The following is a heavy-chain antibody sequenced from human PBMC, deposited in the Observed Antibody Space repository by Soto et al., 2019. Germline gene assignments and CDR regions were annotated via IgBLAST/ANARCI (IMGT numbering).Heavy chain of an antibody. J-gene: IGHJ4*02. CDR2: IYYSGST. V-gene: IGHV4-30-4*01. CDR3: ARGSSPGGDYGYY. D-gene: IGHD4-17*01. Sequence: PSETLSLTCSVSGGSISSGDYYWSWIRQPPGKGLEWIGYIYYSGSTYYNPSLKSRVTISVDTSKNQFSLKLSSVTAADTAVYYCARGSSPGGDYGYYWGQGTLVTVSS. CDR1: GGSISSGDYY.